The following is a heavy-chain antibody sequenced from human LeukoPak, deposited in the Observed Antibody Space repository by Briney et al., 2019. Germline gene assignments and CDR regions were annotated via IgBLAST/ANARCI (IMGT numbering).Heavy chain of an antibody. Sequence: PSETLSLTCTVSGGSISSYYWSWIRQPAGKGLEWIGRIYTSGSTNYNPSLKSRVTMSVDTSKNQFSLKLSSVTAADTAVYYCARDRYYYDSSGYYDYNWFDPWGQGTLVTVSS. D-gene: IGHD3-22*01. J-gene: IGHJ5*02. CDR3: ARDRYYYDSSGYYDYNWFDP. CDR2: IYTSGST. CDR1: GGSISSYY. V-gene: IGHV4-4*07.